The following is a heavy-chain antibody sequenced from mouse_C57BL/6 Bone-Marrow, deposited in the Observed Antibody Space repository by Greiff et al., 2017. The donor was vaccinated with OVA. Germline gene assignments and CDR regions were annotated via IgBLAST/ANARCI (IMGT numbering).Heavy chain of an antibody. CDR3: ARAYGYASYYYALDY. V-gene: IGHV5-4*03. J-gene: IGHJ4*01. CDR1: GFTFSSYA. Sequence: EVKLMESGGGLVKPGGSLKLSCAASGFTFSSYAMSWVRQTPEKRLEWVATISDGGSYTYYPDNVKGRFTISRDDAKNNLYLQMSHLKSEDTAMYYCARAYGYASYYYALDYWGQGTSVTVSS. CDR2: ISDGGSYT. D-gene: IGHD2-2*01.